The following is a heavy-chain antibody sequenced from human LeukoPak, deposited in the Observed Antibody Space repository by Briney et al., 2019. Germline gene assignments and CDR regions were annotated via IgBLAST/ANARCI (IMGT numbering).Heavy chain of an antibody. CDR1: GYTFTSYG. CDR3: ARDTRVVPAAMHGY. D-gene: IGHD2-2*01. Sequence: GASVKVSCKPSGYTFTSYGISWVRQAPGQGLEWMGWISAYNGNTNYAQKLQGRVTMTTDTSTSTAYMELRSLRSDDTAVYYCARDTRVVPAAMHGYWGQGTLVTVSS. CDR2: ISAYNGNT. J-gene: IGHJ4*02. V-gene: IGHV1-18*01.